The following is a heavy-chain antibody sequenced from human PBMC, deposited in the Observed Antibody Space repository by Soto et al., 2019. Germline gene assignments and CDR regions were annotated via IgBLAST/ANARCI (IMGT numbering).Heavy chain of an antibody. D-gene: IGHD6-13*01. V-gene: IGHV4-59*08. CDR3: ARQRIAAAQYYFDY. Sequence: SETLSLTCAVYGGSFSGYYWSWLRQPPGKGLEWMGYISASGSTDYNPPLKSRVTISVDTSKNEFSLKLRSVTAADTAVYYCARQRIAAAQYYFDYWGQGMLVTVS. CDR1: GGSFSGYY. CDR2: ISASGST. J-gene: IGHJ4*02.